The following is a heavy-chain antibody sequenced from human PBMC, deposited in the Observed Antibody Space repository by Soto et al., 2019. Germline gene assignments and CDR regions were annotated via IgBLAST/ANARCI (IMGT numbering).Heavy chain of an antibody. V-gene: IGHV3-30-3*01. CDR2: ISYDGSNK. J-gene: IGHJ4*02. CDR3: ARVGATNPWSTGEYFDY. CDR1: GFTFSSYA. Sequence: QVQLVESGGGVVQPGRSLRLSCAASGFTFSSYAMHWVRQAPGKGLEWVAVISYDGSNKYYADSVKGRFTISRDNSKNTLYLQMNSLRAEDTAVYYCARVGATNPWSTGEYFDYWGQGTLVTVSS. D-gene: IGHD3-16*01.